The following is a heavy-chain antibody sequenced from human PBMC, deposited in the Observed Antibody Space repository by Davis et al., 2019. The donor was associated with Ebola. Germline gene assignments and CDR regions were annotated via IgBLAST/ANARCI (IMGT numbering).Heavy chain of an antibody. CDR1: GFTVRSYA. J-gene: IGHJ6*02. D-gene: IGHD4-17*01. CDR2: ISGTGGST. Sequence: PGGSLRLSCAASGFTVRSYAMSWVRQAPGKGLEWVSAISGTGGSTYYAASVKGRFTISRDNSKNRLHLQMNSLRAEDTAVYYCAKDRSYGDYKYSNYYALDVWGQGTTVTVSS. CDR3: AKDRSYGDYKYSNYYALDV. V-gene: IGHV3-23*01.